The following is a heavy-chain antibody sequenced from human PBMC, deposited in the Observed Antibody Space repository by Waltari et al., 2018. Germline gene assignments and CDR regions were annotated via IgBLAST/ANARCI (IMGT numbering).Heavy chain of an antibody. CDR1: GGSISSYY. CDR3: AREITV. V-gene: IGHV4-59*01. Sequence: QVQLQESGPGLVKPSETLSLTCTVSGGSISSYYWSWIRQPPGKGLEWIGYIYYSGSTNYNPSLKSRVTISVDTSKNQFSLKLSSVTAADTAVYYCAREITVWGQGTLVTVSS. CDR2: IYYSGST. J-gene: IGHJ4*02. D-gene: IGHD1-20*01.